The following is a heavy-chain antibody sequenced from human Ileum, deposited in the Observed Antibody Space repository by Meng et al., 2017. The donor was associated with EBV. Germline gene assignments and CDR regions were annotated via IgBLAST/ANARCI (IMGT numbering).Heavy chain of an antibody. CDR3: TTDTRFRIDS. V-gene: IGHV3-74*03. D-gene: IGHD2-21*01. CDR2: ISHDGSNT. J-gene: IGHJ4*02. CDR1: GFTFSSYV. Sequence: QLWESGGGLFRPGGALRLSCAASGFTFSSYVLHWVRQAPGKGLVWVSRISHDGSNTMYADSVKGRFTVSRDNAKNTLYVQMNNLRAEDTAVYYCTTDTRFRIDSWGQGTLVTVSS.